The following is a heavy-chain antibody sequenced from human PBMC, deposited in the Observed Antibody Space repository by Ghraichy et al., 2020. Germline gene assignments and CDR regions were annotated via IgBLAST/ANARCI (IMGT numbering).Heavy chain of an antibody. Sequence: GGSLRLSCAASAFTFANFAMSWVRQAPGRGLEWVSGISGSGGDTYYADSVKGRFTISRDNSKNTLYLQMNSLRVEDTAVYYCAKDFLEWLSLVDYWGQGTLVTVSS. CDR2: ISGSGGDT. CDR1: AFTFANFA. V-gene: IGHV3-23*01. J-gene: IGHJ4*02. D-gene: IGHD3-3*01. CDR3: AKDFLEWLSLVDY.